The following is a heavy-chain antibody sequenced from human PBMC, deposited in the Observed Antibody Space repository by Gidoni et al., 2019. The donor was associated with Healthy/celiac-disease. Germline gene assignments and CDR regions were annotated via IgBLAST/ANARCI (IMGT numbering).Heavy chain of an antibody. V-gene: IGHV1-3*01. CDR1: GYTFTSYA. CDR3: AREKYYYDSSGYYSYYYYYMDV. D-gene: IGHD3-22*01. CDR2: INAGNGNT. J-gene: IGHJ6*03. Sequence: QVQLVQSGAEVKKPGASVKVSCKASGYTFTSYAMHWVRQAPGQRLEWMGWINAGNGNTKYSQKFQGRVTITRDTSASTAYMELSSLRSEDTAVYYCAREKYYYDSSGYYSYYYYYMDVWGKGTTVTVSS.